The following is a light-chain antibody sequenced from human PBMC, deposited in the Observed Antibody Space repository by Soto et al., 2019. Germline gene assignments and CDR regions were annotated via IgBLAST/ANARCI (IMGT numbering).Light chain of an antibody. CDR3: CSYTDRQSYL. J-gene: IGLJ1*01. V-gene: IGLV2-11*01. Sequence: QSALTQPRSVSGSPGQSVTISCTGTSSDVGGHNYVSWYQQHPGKAPKLMIYDVSKRPSGVPDRFSGSKSGNTASLTISGLQAEDEADYFCCSYTDRQSYLFGTGTKVTVL. CDR1: SSDVGGHNY. CDR2: DVS.